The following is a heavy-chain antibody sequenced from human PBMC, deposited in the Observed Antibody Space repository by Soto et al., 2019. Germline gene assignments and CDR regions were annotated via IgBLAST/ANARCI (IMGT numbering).Heavy chain of an antibody. CDR3: AKERGRLIERDLQH. CDR2: ISWNSGSI. D-gene: IGHD1-1*01. Sequence: EVQLVASGGGLVQPGRSLRLSCAASGFTFDDYAMNWVRQPPGKGLGWVSAISWNSGSIGYADSVKGRFTISRDNARNSLYLQMNSLRAEDTALYFCAKERGRLIERDLQHWGQGTLVTVSS. J-gene: IGHJ1*01. CDR1: GFTFDDYA. V-gene: IGHV3-9*01.